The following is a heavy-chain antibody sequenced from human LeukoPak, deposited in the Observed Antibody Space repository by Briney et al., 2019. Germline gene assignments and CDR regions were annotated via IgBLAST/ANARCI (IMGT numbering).Heavy chain of an antibody. CDR1: GFTFSDYY. J-gene: IGHJ4*02. CDR2: INGDGSST. Sequence: GSLRLSCAASGFTFSDYYMHWVRQAPGKGLVWVSHINGDGSSTNHADSVKGRFTISRDNAKNTLYLQMNSLKVEDTATYYCARDTYGGFDYWGQGTLVTVSS. V-gene: IGHV3-74*01. D-gene: IGHD4/OR15-4a*01. CDR3: ARDTYGGFDY.